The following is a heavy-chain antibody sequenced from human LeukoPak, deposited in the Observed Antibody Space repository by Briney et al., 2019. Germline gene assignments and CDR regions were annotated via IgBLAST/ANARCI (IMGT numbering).Heavy chain of an antibody. V-gene: IGHV3-30-3*01. Sequence: PGGSLRLSCAASGFTFSSYATHWVRQAPGKGLEWVAVISYDGSNKYYADSVKGRFTISRDNSKNTLYLQMNSLRAEDTAVYYCARVWTGYQLLYYYYYGMDVWGQGTTVTVSS. J-gene: IGHJ6*02. CDR3: ARVWTGYQLLYYYYYGMDV. D-gene: IGHD2-2*01. CDR2: ISYDGSNK. CDR1: GFTFSSYA.